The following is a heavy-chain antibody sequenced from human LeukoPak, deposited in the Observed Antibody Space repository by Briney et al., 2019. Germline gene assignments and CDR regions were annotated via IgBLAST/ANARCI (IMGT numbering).Heavy chain of an antibody. CDR3: ASGKSAAGTLFDN. Sequence: PSETLSLTCAVSGGSISSGGYSWSWIRQPPGKGLEWIGYIYHSGSTYYNPSLKSRVTISVDKSKNQFSLEVSSVTAADTAVYYCASGKSAAGTLFDNWGQGTLVTVSS. CDR1: GGSISSGGYS. D-gene: IGHD6-13*01. J-gene: IGHJ4*02. V-gene: IGHV4-30-2*01. CDR2: IYHSGST.